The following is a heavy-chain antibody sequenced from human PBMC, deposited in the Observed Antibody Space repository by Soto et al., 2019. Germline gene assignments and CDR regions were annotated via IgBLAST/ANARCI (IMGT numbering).Heavy chain of an antibody. CDR3: ARALGGYSYGFYYYYMDV. J-gene: IGHJ6*03. V-gene: IGHV3-64*01. CDR1: GFTFSSYA. CDR2: ISSNGGST. D-gene: IGHD5-18*01. Sequence: GGSLRLSCAASGFTFSSYAMHWVRQAPGKGLEYVSAISSNGGSTYYANSVKGRFTISRDNSKNTLYLQMGSLRAEDMAVYYCARALGGYSYGFYYYYMDVWGKGTTVTVSS.